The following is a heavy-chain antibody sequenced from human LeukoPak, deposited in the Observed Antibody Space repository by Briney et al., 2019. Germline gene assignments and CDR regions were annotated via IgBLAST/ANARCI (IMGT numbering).Heavy chain of an antibody. Sequence: GASVKVSCKASGYTFTSYAMNWVRQAPGQGLEWMGWINTNTGNPTYAQGFTGRFVFSLDTSVSTAYLQISSLKAEDTAVYYCARAGKEIQDIVVVVAANTYYGMDVWGQGTTVTVSS. J-gene: IGHJ6*02. CDR3: ARAGKEIQDIVVVVAANTYYGMDV. CDR2: INTNTGNP. CDR1: GYTFTSYA. V-gene: IGHV7-4-1*02. D-gene: IGHD2-15*01.